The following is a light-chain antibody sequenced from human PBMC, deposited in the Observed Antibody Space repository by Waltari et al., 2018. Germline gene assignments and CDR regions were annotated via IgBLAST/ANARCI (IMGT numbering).Light chain of an antibody. V-gene: IGLV2-23*01. CDR3: SSYAGSVVV. J-gene: IGLJ2*01. CDR2: EGA. CDR1: SSDVHL. Sequence: QSALPQPASVSGSPGHSITIYCTGTSSDVHLVSWYLQHPGNAPKLLFYEGAKRPSGVSDRFSGSKSGTTASLTISGLRPEDEAEYFCSSYAGSVVVFGGGTKVIVL.